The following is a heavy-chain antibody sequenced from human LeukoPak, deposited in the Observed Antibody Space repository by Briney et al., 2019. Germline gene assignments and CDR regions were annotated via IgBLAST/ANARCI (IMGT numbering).Heavy chain of an antibody. CDR3: ARVNDSGYFDY. CDR1: GYTFTSYG. D-gene: IGHD6-25*01. CDR2: IIPIFGTA. V-gene: IGHV1-69*13. Sequence: ASVKVSCKASGYTFTSYGISWVRQAPGQGLEWMGGIIPIFGTANYAKKFQGRVTITADESTSTAYMELSSLRSEDTAVYYCARVNDSGYFDYWGQGTLVTVSS. J-gene: IGHJ4*02.